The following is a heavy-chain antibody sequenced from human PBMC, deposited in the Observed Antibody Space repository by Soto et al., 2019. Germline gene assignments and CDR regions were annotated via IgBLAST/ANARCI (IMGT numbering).Heavy chain of an antibody. CDR3: ARGSGYYYWDDY. D-gene: IGHD3-22*01. CDR1: GYTFTSYA. Sequence: QVQLVQSGAEEKKPGASVKVSCKASGYTFTSYAVHWVRQAPGQRLEWMGWINAGNGNTKYSQKFQGRVTITRDTSASTDYMELSSLRSEDTAVYYCARGSGYYYWDDYWGQGTLVTVSS. V-gene: IGHV1-3*05. J-gene: IGHJ4*02. CDR2: INAGNGNT.